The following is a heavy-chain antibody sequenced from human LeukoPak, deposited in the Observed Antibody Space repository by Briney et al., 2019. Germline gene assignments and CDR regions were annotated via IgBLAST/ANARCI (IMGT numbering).Heavy chain of an antibody. J-gene: IGHJ4*02. CDR2: ISGSGGIT. Sequence: GGSLRLSCAASGFTFSSYAMSWVRQAPGKGLEWVSAISGSGGITYYADSVKGRFTISRDNSKNTLYLQMSSLRAEDTAVYYCAKDTPNIVVVPLWTFDYWGQGTLVTVSS. D-gene: IGHD2/OR15-2a*01. CDR1: GFTFSSYA. CDR3: AKDTPNIVVVPLWTFDY. V-gene: IGHV3-23*01.